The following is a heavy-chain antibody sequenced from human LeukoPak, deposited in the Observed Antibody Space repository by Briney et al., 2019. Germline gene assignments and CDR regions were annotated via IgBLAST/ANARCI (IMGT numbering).Heavy chain of an antibody. CDR3: TRLFWGLGITGFDH. D-gene: IGHD1-20*01. CDR2: IKQDVNEK. J-gene: IGHJ4*02. V-gene: IGHV3-7*01. CDR1: GFTFRSYW. Sequence: GESLRLSCVVSGFTFRSYWMSWVRQAPGKGLEWVANIKQDVNEKDYLDSVKGRFTISRDNAKNSLYLQMNNLRAEDTAVYYCTRLFWGLGITGFDHWGQGTLVTVSS.